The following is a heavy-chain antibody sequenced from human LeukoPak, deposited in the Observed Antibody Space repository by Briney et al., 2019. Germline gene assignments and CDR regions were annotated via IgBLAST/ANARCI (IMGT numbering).Heavy chain of an antibody. J-gene: IGHJ4*02. CDR3: ARDFQGGATDY. CDR1: GCTFSTYA. CDR2: ISGSGGST. V-gene: IGHV3-23*01. D-gene: IGHD1-26*01. Sequence: PGGSLRLSCAASGCTFSTYAMTWVRQAPGKGLEWVSAISGSGGSTYYADSVKGRFTISRDNAKNSLYLQMNSLKAEDTAVYYCARDFQGGATDYWGQGTLVTVSS.